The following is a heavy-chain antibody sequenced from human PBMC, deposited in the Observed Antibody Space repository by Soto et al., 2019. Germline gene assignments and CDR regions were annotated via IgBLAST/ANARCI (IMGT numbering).Heavy chain of an antibody. V-gene: IGHV2-5*02. Sequence: QITLKESGPTLVKPTQTLTLTCTFSGFSLSTSGVGVGWIRQPPGKALEWLALIYWDDDKRYSPSLKSKLTITKDPSKNQVVLTMTNMDPVDTATYFCAHRRKSDYGDYVDAFDIWGQGTMVNVSS. CDR3: AHRRKSDYGDYVDAFDI. CDR2: IYWDDDK. D-gene: IGHD4-17*01. J-gene: IGHJ3*02. CDR1: GFSLSTSGVG.